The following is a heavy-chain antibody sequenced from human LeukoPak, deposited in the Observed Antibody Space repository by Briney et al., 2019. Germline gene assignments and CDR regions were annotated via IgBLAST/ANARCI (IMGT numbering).Heavy chain of an antibody. CDR1: GGSIFSGDYY. J-gene: IGHJ5*02. V-gene: IGHV4-30-4*01. D-gene: IGHD3-22*01. Sequence: SETLSLTCTVSGGSIFSGDYYWNWIRQPRGKGLEWIGYIYYNGITYYNPSLESRVTISVDTSKNQFSLKLSSVTAADTAVYYCARGDYNDGAGYLDHWGQGTLVPVSS. CDR3: ARGDYNDGAGYLDH. CDR2: IYYNGIT.